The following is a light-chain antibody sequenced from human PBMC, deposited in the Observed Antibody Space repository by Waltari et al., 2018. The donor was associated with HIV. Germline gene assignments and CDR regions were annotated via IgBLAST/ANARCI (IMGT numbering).Light chain of an antibody. J-gene: IGKJ4*01. V-gene: IGKV1D-16*01. CDR1: QGLSSH. Sequence: DLQMTHSPSSLSASVGDRVTITCRASQGLSSHLVWYQQKPGKAPKFLIYEASILESGVPSRFSGSGSATDFTLTISSLQPEDFATYYCQQYKSYPLTFGGGTRVDIK. CDR3: QQYKSYPLT. CDR2: EAS.